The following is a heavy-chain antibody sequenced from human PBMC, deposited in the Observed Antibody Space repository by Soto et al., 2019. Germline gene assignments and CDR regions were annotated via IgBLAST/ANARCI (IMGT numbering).Heavy chain of an antibody. D-gene: IGHD6-13*01. J-gene: IGHJ4*02. V-gene: IGHV3-23*01. CDR3: AKDLGYSSSAGDY. CDR2: ISGSGAST. CDR1: GFTFSSYA. Sequence: EVQLLESGGGLVQPGGSLRLSCAASGFTFSSYAMSWVRQAPGKGLEWVSAISGSGASTYYADSVTGRFTISRHNSKNTLYLQMNSLRAEDTAVYHCAKDLGYSSSAGDYWCQGTLVTVS.